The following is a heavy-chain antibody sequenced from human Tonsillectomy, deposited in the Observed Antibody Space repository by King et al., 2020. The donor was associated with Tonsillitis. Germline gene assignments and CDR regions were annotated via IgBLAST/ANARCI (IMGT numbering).Heavy chain of an antibody. CDR1: GFTFSSYG. D-gene: IGHD4-17*01. CDR2: IWYDGSNK. CDR3: ARGGGDYVSWYFDL. J-gene: IGHJ2*01. V-gene: IGHV3-33*08. Sequence: VQLVESGGGVVQPGRSLRLSCAASGFTFSSYGMHWVRQAPGKGLELVAVIWYDGSNKYYADSVKGRFTISRDNSKNTLYLQMNSLRAEDTAVYYCARGGGDYVSWYFDLWGRGTLVTVSS.